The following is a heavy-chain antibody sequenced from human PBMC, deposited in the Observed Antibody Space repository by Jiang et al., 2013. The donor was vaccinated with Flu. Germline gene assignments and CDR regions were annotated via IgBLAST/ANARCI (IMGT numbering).Heavy chain of an antibody. CDR1: GYTFTSYG. CDR2: ITAYNGDT. CDR3: ARDRGRALWFGELLKYFDY. V-gene: IGHV1-18*01. J-gene: IGHJ4*02. D-gene: IGHD3-10*01. Sequence: SGAEVKKPGASVKVSCKASGYTFTSYGISWVRQAPGQGLEWMGWITAYNGDTNYAQKFQGGVTMTTGTSTTTAYMELTSLRSDDTAVYYCARDRGRALWFGELLKYFDYWGQGTLVTVSS.